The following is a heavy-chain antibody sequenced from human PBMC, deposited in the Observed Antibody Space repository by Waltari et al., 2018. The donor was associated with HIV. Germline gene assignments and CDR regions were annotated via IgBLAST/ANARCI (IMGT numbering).Heavy chain of an antibody. CDR3: AKDLSSISMIIPRSYFDY. CDR1: GFTFSSYA. D-gene: IGHD3-22*01. Sequence: EVQLLEYGGGLVQPGGSLRLSCAASGFTFSSYARSWVRQAPGKGLEWVSAISNSGGSTYYADSVKGRFSISRDNSKNTLYLQMNSLRDEDTAVYYCAKDLSSISMIIPRSYFDYWGQGTLVTVSS. J-gene: IGHJ4*02. V-gene: IGHV3-23*01. CDR2: ISNSGGST.